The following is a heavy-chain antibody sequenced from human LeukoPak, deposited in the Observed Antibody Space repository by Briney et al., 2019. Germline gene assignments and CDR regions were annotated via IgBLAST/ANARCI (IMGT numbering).Heavy chain of an antibody. CDR2: ISAYNGNT. Sequence: ASVKVSCKASGYTFTCYGISWVRQAPGQGLEWMGWISAYNGNTNYAQKLQGRVTMTTDTSTSTAYMELRSLRSDDTAVYYCARDSDRWEPTGGWFDPWGQGTLVTVSS. D-gene: IGHD1-26*01. J-gene: IGHJ5*02. CDR3: ARDSDRWEPTGGWFDP. V-gene: IGHV1-18*01. CDR1: GYTFTCYG.